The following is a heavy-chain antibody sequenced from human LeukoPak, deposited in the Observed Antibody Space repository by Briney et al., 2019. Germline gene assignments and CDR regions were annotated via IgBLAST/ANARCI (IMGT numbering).Heavy chain of an antibody. J-gene: IGHJ3*02. Sequence: SETLSLTCAVYGGSFSGYYWSWIRQPPGKGLEWIGEINHSGSTNYNPSLKSRVTISVDTSKNQFSLKLRSVTAADTALYYCARHVAAAGPYPYAFEIWGQGTMVTVSS. D-gene: IGHD6-13*01. CDR3: ARHVAAAGPYPYAFEI. V-gene: IGHV4-34*01. CDR1: GGSFSGYY. CDR2: INHSGST.